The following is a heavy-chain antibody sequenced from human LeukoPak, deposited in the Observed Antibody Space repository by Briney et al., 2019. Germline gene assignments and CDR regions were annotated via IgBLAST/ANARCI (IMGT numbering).Heavy chain of an antibody. CDR2: INPSGGST. Sequence: ASVKVSCKASGYTFTSYYMHWVRQAPGQGLEWMGIINPSGGSTSYAQKFQGRVTMTRDTSTSTVYMELSGLRSEDTVVYYCARGPGITIFGVVIEPTSAPTDYWGQGTLVTVSS. CDR1: GYTFTSYY. CDR3: ARGPGITIFGVVIEPTSAPTDY. J-gene: IGHJ4*02. D-gene: IGHD3-3*01. V-gene: IGHV1-46*01.